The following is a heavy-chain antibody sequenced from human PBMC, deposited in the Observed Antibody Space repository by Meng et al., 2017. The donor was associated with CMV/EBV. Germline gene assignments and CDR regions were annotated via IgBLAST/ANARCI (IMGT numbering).Heavy chain of an antibody. J-gene: IGHJ3*02. D-gene: IGHD2-8*01. V-gene: IGHV1-46*01. CDR1: GYTFTSYY. CDR3: ASSVLTRGVRAFDI. Sequence: ASVKVSCKASGYTFTSYYMHWVRQAPGQGLEWMGIINPSGGSTSYAQKFQGRVTMTRDTSISTAYMELSRLRSDDTAVYYCASSVLTRGVRAFDIWGQGTMVTVSS. CDR2: INPSGGST.